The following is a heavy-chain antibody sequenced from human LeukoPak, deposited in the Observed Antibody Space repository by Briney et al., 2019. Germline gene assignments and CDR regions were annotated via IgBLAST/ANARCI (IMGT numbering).Heavy chain of an antibody. J-gene: IGHJ6*03. D-gene: IGHD3-10*02. V-gene: IGHV3-23*01. CDR1: GFTFSSYD. CDR2: IRPSGDNT. Sequence: GGSLRLSCAASGFTFSSYDMTWVRQAPGRGLEWVSSIRPSGDNTYYGDSVKGRFTISRDNSKNTLYLQMNSLSAEDTAFYYCAKEELRRITMWGYMDVWGKGTTVTISS. CDR3: AKEELRRITMWGYMDV.